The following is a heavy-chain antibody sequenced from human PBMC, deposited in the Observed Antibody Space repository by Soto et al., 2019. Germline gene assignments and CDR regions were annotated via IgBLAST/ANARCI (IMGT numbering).Heavy chain of an antibody. D-gene: IGHD5-12*01. CDR2: INHSGST. Sequence: SETLSLTCAVYGGSFSGYYWSWIRQPPGKGLEWIGEINHSGSTNYNPSLKSRVTISVDTSKNQFSLKLSSVTAADTAVYCCARGLFGYGTWGKGTLVTVSS. CDR3: ARGLFGYGT. CDR1: GGSFSGYY. J-gene: IGHJ4*02. V-gene: IGHV4-34*01.